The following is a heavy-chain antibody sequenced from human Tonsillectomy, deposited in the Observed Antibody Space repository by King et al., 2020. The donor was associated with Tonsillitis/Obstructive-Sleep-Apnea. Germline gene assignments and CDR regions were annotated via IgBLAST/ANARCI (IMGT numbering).Heavy chain of an antibody. CDR1: GFTFSSYS. CDR3: SRNWPCSGGSCYSG. Sequence: QLVQSGGGLVKPGGSLRLSFAASGFTFSSYSMNWVRQAPGKGLEWVSSISSSSSYIYYADSVEGRFTISRDNAKNSLYLQMNSLRAEDTAVYYCSRNWPCSGGSCYSGWGQGTLVTVSS. J-gene: IGHJ4*02. CDR2: ISSSSSYI. V-gene: IGHV3-21*01. D-gene: IGHD2-15*01.